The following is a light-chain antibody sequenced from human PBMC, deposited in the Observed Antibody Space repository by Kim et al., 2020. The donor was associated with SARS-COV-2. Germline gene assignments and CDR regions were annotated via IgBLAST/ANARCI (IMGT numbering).Light chain of an antibody. CDR3: NSRDSSVDHVV. CDR1: SLRNDY. Sequence: SSELTQDPAVSVALGQTVRLTCQGDSLRNDYATWYQQRPGQAPVLVLYGKYNRPSGIPDRFSGSASGNTASLTITGAQAEDEADYYCNSRDSSVDHVVFGGGTQLTVL. CDR2: GKY. V-gene: IGLV3-19*01. J-gene: IGLJ3*02.